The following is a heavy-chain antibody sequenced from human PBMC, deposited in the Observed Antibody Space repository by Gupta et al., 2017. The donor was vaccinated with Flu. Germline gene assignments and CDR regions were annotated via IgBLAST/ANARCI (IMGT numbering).Heavy chain of an antibody. D-gene: IGHD3-3*01. CDR2: IYWDDDK. V-gene: IGHV2-5*02. CDR3: ARSNKSYDFWSGYSREWWFDP. Sequence: IRQPPGKALEWLALIYWDDDKRYSPSLKSRLTITKDTSKNQVVLTMTNMDPVDTATYYCARSNKSYDFWSGYSREWWFDPWGQGTLVTVSS. J-gene: IGHJ5*02.